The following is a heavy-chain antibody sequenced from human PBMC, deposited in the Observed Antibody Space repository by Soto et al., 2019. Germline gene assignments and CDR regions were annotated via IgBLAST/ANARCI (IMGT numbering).Heavy chain of an antibody. Sequence: GGSLRLSCAASGFTFSGYAMTWVRQAPGEGLEWVSALTPGGETTHYIDSVKGRFTISRDNAKNTLYLQMNSMTAADTAVYYCAKDSPDSGNYQELDYWGQGTLVTVSS. CDR1: GFTFSGYA. CDR3: AKDSPDSGNYQELDY. J-gene: IGHJ4*02. V-gene: IGHV3-23*01. CDR2: LTPGGETT. D-gene: IGHD1-26*01.